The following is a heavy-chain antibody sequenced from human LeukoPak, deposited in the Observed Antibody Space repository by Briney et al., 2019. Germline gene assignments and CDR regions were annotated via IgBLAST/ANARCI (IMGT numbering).Heavy chain of an antibody. CDR3: AKDWGLLWFGELPDY. V-gene: IGHV3-30*02. J-gene: IGHJ4*02. D-gene: IGHD3-10*01. Sequence: GGSLRLSCAASGFTFSSYGMHWVRQAPGRGLEWVAFIRCDGSNKYYADSVKGRFTISRDNSKNTLYLQMNSLRAEDTAVYYCAKDWGLLWFGELPDYWGQGTLVTVSS. CDR1: GFTFSSYG. CDR2: IRCDGSNK.